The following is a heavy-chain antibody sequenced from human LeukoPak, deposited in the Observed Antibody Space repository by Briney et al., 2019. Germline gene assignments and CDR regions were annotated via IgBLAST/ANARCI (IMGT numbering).Heavy chain of an antibody. D-gene: IGHD4-11*01. CDR2: INWNGGST. J-gene: IGHJ4*02. CDR1: GFTFDDYG. CDR3: ARGGSTTVTTYVDY. V-gene: IGHV3-20*04. Sequence: GGSLRLSCAASGFTFDDYGMSWVRQAPGKGLEWVSSINWNGGSTGYADSVKGRFTISRDNAKNSLYLQMNSLRAEDTALYYCARGGSTTVTTYVDYWGQGTLVTVSS.